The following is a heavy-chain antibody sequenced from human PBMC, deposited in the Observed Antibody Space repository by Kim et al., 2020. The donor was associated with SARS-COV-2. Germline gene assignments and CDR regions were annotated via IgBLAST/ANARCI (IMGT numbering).Heavy chain of an antibody. J-gene: IGHJ3*02. CDR2: SRNRAASFTT. V-gene: IGHV3-72*01. CDR3: VRGYHSFDI. D-gene: IGHD1-20*01. CDR1: GFTLSDYY. Sequence: GGSLRLSCAVSGFTLSDYYMDWVRQDPGRGLEWLGRSRNRAASFTTEYAASVEGRFSISRDNSKKSLYLQMNSLKIEDTAVYYCVRGYHSFDIWSQGTMVTVSS.